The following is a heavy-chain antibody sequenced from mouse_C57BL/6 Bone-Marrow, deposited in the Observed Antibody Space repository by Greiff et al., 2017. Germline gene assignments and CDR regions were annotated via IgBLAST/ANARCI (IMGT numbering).Heavy chain of an antibody. V-gene: IGHV1-81*01. CDR2: IYPRSGNT. D-gene: IGHD1-1*01. Sequence: VQLQQSGAELARPGASVKLSCKASGYTFTSYGISWVKQRTGQGLEWIGEIYPRSGNTYYNEKFKGKATPTADKSSSTAYMELRSLTSEDSAVYFCARYESHYGSSSPFAYWGQGTLVTVSA. J-gene: IGHJ3*01. CDR3: ARYESHYGSSSPFAY. CDR1: GYTFTSYG.